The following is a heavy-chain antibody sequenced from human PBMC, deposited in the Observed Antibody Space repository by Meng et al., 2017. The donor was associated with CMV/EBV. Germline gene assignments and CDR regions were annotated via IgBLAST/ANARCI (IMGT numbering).Heavy chain of an antibody. J-gene: IGHJ4*02. CDR1: GGSISSSSYY. D-gene: IGHD6-6*01. Sequence: CIVPGGSISSSSYYWGWIRQPPGKGLEWIGSIYYSGSTYYNPSLKSRVTISVDTSKNQFSLKLSSVTAADTAVYYCARPKQLQWHFDYWGQGTLVTVSS. CDR2: IYYSGST. CDR3: ARPKQLQWHFDY. V-gene: IGHV4-39*01.